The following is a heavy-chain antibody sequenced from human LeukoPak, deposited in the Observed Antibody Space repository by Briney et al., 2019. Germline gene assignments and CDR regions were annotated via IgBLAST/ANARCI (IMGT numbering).Heavy chain of an antibody. CDR3: ARAVGGYSYGYWYYYYYMDV. D-gene: IGHD5-18*01. Sequence: SSETLSLTCAVYGGSFSGYYWSWIRQPPGKGLEWIGYIYYSGSTNYNPSLKSRVTISVDTSKNQFSLKLSSVTAADTAVYYCARAVGGYSYGYWYYYYYMDVWGKGTTVTVSS. CDR2: IYYSGST. CDR1: GGSFSGYY. V-gene: IGHV4-59*01. J-gene: IGHJ6*03.